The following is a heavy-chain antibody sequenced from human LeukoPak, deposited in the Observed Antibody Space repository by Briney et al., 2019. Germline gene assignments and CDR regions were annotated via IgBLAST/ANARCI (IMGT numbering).Heavy chain of an antibody. Sequence: GGSLRLSCAASRFTFSTYSMNWVRQAPGKGLEWVSYISSSSSTIYYADSVKGQFTISRDNAKNSLYLQMNSLRAEDAAVYYCVGRYWYYDFGWWGQGTLVTVSS. J-gene: IGHJ4*02. CDR2: ISSSSSTI. CDR1: RFTFSTYS. V-gene: IGHV3-48*01. CDR3: VGRYWYYDFGW. D-gene: IGHD3-3*01.